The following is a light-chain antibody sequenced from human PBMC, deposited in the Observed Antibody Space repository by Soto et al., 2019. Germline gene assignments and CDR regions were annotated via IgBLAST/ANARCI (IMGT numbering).Light chain of an antibody. CDR1: SSDVGGYNY. V-gene: IGLV2-14*01. CDR3: SSYTSSYLRV. CDR2: DVS. Sequence: QSALTQPASVSGSPGQSITISCTGTSSDVGGYNYVSWYQQHPGKAPKLMIYDVSNRPSGVSNRFSGSKSGNTASLTISGLEAEDEADYCCSSYTSSYLRVFGGGTQLTVL. J-gene: IGLJ2*01.